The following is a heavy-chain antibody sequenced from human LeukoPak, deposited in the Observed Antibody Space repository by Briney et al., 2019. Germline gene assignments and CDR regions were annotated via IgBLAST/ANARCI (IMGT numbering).Heavy chain of an antibody. V-gene: IGHV4-39*01. D-gene: IGHD6-19*01. J-gene: IGHJ4*02. CDR3: ARQRTGSSGWYGGPYYFDY. Sequence: SETLSLTCTVSGGSISSSSYYWGWIRQPPGKGLEWIGSIYYSGSTYYNPSLKSRVTISVDTSKNQFSLKLSSVTAADTAVYYCARQRTGSSGWYGGPYYFDYWGQGTLVTVSS. CDR2: IYYSGST. CDR1: GGSISSSSYY.